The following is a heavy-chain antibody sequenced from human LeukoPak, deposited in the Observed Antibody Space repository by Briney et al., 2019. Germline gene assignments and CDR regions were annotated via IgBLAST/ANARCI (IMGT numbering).Heavy chain of an antibody. CDR1: GFTFRSYG. Sequence: PGRSLRLSCAASGFTFRSYGFHWVRQAPGKGLEWVAVIWYDGRNKYYADSVKGRFTFSRDNSKNTVYLEMNSLRAEDTAVYYCTRAGQGSVLDYWGQGTLVTVSS. CDR3: TRAGQGSVLDY. D-gene: IGHD2-15*01. J-gene: IGHJ4*02. CDR2: IWYDGRNK. V-gene: IGHV3-33*01.